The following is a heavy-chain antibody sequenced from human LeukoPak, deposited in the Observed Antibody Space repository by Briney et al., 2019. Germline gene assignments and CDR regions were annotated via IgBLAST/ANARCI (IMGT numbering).Heavy chain of an antibody. V-gene: IGHV6-1*01. Sequence: SQTLSLTCAISGDSVSRKSAGWSWLRQSPSRGLEWLGRTYYRSKWYNDYAVSVKSRITINPDTSKNQFSLQLSSVIPEDTAVYYCARQNNTYHHYNLGWFDPWGQGTLVTVSS. CDR2: TYYRSKWYN. J-gene: IGHJ5*02. CDR1: GDSVSRKSAG. CDR3: ARQNNTYHHYNLGWFDP. D-gene: IGHD5-24*01.